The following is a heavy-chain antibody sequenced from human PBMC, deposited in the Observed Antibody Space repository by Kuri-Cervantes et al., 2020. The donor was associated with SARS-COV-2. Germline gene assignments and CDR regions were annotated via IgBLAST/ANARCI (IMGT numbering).Heavy chain of an antibody. CDR1: GGSISSSSYY. CDR3: ARRLTSTITIFGVVTRRGFDY. CDR2: IYYSGST. Sequence: GSLRLSCTVSGGSISSSSYYWGWIRQPPGKGLEWIGSIYYSGSTYYNPSLKSRVTISVDTSKNQFSLKLSSVTAADTAVYYCARRLTSTITIFGVVTRRGFDYWGQGTLVTVSS. V-gene: IGHV4-39*01. D-gene: IGHD3-3*01. J-gene: IGHJ4*02.